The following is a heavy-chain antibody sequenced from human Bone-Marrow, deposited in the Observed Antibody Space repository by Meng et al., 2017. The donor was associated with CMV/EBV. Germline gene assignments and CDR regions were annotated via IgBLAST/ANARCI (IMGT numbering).Heavy chain of an antibody. CDR2: IDWDDDK. J-gene: IGHJ4*02. CDR1: GFSPSTSGMR. V-gene: IGHV2-70*04. Sequence: SGPTLVKPTQTLTLTCTFSGFSPSTSGMRVTWIRQPPVKALEWLARIDWDDDKFYSTSLKTRLTISKDPSKNQVVLTMTNMDPVDTATYYCARIEPRGFNFDYWGRGILVTVSS. CDR3: ARIEPRGFNFDY. D-gene: IGHD1-14*01.